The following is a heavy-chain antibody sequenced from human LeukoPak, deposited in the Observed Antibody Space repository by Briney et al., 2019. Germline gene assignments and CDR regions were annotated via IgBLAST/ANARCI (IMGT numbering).Heavy chain of an antibody. CDR2: ISYDGSNK. CDR3: AKPHPPLVVVAAPRY. J-gene: IGHJ4*02. D-gene: IGHD2-15*01. Sequence: GGSLRLSCAASGFTFSSYGMHWVRQAPGKGLEWVAVISYDGSNKYYADSVKGRFTISRDNSKNTLYLQMNSLRAEDTAVYYCAKPHPPLVVVAAPRYWGQGTLVTVSS. CDR1: GFTFSSYG. V-gene: IGHV3-30*18.